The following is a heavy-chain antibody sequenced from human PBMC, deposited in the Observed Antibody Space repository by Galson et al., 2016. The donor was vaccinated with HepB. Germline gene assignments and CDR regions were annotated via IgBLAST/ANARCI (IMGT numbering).Heavy chain of an antibody. CDR2: ITSSSSTK. J-gene: IGHJ4*02. Sequence: SLRLSCAASGFTFSDYSINWVRQAPGKGLEWVAYITSSSSTKYYADSVKGRFTISRDNAKNSLYLQMNSLRAEDTAVYYCARLHTRVTAIELERQDYWGQGTLVTVSS. CDR3: ARLHTRVTAIELERQDY. D-gene: IGHD1-1*01. CDR1: GFTFSDYS. V-gene: IGHV3-48*01.